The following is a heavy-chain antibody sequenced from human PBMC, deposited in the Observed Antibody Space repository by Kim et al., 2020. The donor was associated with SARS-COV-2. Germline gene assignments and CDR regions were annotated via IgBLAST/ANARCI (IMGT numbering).Heavy chain of an antibody. CDR2: IIPIFGTA. J-gene: IGHJ3*02. CDR1: GGTFSSYA. V-gene: IGHV1-69*13. CDR3: ARYGYGGNSGGIRAFDI. Sequence: SVKVSCKASGGTFSSYAISWVRQAPGQGLEWMGGIIPIFGTANYAQKFQGRVTITADESTSTAYMELSSLRSEDTAVYYCARYGYGGNSGGIRAFDIWGQGTMVTVSS. D-gene: IGHD4-17*01.